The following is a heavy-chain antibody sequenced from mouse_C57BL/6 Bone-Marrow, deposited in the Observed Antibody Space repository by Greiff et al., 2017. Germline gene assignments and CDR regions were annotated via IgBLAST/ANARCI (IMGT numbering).Heavy chain of an antibody. CDR1: GYTFTSSW. CDR2: INPSNGGT. V-gene: IGHV1-53*01. CDR3: ARHDGYFPPVDY. Sequence: QVQLQQPGTELVKPGASVKLSCKASGYTFTSSWMHWVKQRPGQGLEWIGNINPSNGGTNYNEKFKSKATLTVDKSSSTADMQLSSLTSEDSAVYYCARHDGYFPPVDYWGQGTTLTVSS. D-gene: IGHD2-3*01. J-gene: IGHJ2*01.